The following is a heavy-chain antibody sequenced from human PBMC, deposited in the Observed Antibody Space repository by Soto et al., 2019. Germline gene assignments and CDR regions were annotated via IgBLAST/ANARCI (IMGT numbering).Heavy chain of an antibody. CDR1: GGSVSSGSYY. CDR2: IYYSGST. J-gene: IGHJ6*02. CDR3: ASDGSGSPPYGMDV. V-gene: IGHV4-61*01. Sequence: QVQLQESGPGLVKPSETLSLTCTVSGGSVSSGSYYWSWIRQPPGKGLEWIGYIYYSGSTNYNPSLKSRFTISVDTSKNQFSLKLSSVTAADTAVYYCASDGSGSPPYGMDVWGQGTTVTVSS. D-gene: IGHD3-10*01.